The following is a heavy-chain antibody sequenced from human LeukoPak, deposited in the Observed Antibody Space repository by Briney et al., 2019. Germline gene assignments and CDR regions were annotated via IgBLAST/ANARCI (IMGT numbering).Heavy chain of an antibody. D-gene: IGHD1-1*01. CDR3: ARDTGTTLGY. Sequence: GASVKVSCKASGYTFTGYYMHWVRQAPGQGLEWMGWINPNSGGTNYAQKFQGRVTMTRDTSISTAYMELSRLRTAETAVYYCARDTGTTLGYWGQGTLVTVSS. J-gene: IGHJ4*02. CDR1: GYTFTGYY. V-gene: IGHV1-2*02. CDR2: INPNSGGT.